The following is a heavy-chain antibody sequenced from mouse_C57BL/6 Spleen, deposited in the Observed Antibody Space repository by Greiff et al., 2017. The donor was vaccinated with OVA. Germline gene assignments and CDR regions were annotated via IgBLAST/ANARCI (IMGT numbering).Heavy chain of an antibody. CDR2: ISYDGSN. D-gene: IGHD1-1*01. J-gene: IGHJ3*01. V-gene: IGHV3-6*01. Sequence: EVKLQESGPGLVKPSQSLSLTCSVTGYSITSGYYWNWIRQFPGNKLEWMGYISYDGSNNYNPSLKNRISITRDTSKNQFFLKLNSVTTEDTATYYCARNYYGSGFAYWGQGTLVTVSA. CDR1: GYSITSGYY. CDR3: ARNYYGSGFAY.